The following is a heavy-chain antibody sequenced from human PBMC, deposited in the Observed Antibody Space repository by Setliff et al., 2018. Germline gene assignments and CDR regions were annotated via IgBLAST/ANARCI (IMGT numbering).Heavy chain of an antibody. CDR2: IGHTGSI. V-gene: IGHV4-4*07. CDR3: ARDLGHGGDSDY. Sequence: TLSLTCPVSGGSISSYYWRWIRQPAGKGLEWVGNIGHTGSINYNPSLKSRLTISRDTSKNQVSLKLNSVTATDTAVNYCARDLGHGGDSDYWGQGILVTVSS. D-gene: IGHD2-21*02. J-gene: IGHJ4*02. CDR1: GGSISSYY.